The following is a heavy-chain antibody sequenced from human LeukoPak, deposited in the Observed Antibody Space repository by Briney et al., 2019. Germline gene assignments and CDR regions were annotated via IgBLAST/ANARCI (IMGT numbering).Heavy chain of an antibody. Sequence: GSLRLSCAASGFTFSSYGMHWVRQAPGKGLEWVAVISYDGSNKYYADSVKGRFTISRDNSKNTLYLQMNSLRAEDTAVYYCAKDGYCSGGSCYGFDYWGQGTLVTVSS. D-gene: IGHD2-15*01. CDR2: ISYDGSNK. CDR1: GFTFSSYG. V-gene: IGHV3-30*18. CDR3: AKDGYCSGGSCYGFDY. J-gene: IGHJ4*02.